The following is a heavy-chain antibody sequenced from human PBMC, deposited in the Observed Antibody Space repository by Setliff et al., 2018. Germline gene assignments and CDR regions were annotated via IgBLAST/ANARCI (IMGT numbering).Heavy chain of an antibody. CDR2: ISAGGGST. D-gene: IGHD1-1*01. V-gene: IGHV3-23*01. CDR1: GFSFSSYA. Sequence: HPGGSLRLSCAASGFSFSSYAMTWVRQAPGKGLGWVSAISAGGGSTYSADSVKGRFTISRDNSKNTLYLQMNSLRAEDTAVYYCAKARGSNWNFFYYMDVWGKGTTV. CDR3: AKARGSNWNFFYYMDV. J-gene: IGHJ6*03.